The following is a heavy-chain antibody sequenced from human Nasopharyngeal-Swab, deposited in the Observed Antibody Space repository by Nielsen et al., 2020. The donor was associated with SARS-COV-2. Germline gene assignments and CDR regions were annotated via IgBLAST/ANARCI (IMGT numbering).Heavy chain of an antibody. D-gene: IGHD6-13*01. CDR2: IKQDGSEK. CDR1: GFTFSRYG. CDR3: ASLSSSSWFFDY. J-gene: IGHJ4*02. V-gene: IGHV3-7*01. Sequence: GSLRLSCVASGFTFSRYGMHWVRQAPGKGLEWVANIKQDGSEKYYVDSVKGRFTISRDNAKNSLYLQMNSLRAEDTAVYYCASLSSSSWFFDYWGQGTLVTVSS.